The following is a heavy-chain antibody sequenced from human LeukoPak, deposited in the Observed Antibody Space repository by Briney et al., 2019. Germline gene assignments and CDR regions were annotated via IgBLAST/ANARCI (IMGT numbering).Heavy chain of an antibody. Sequence: TGGSLRLSCAASGLSFSDYAMTWVRQAPGKGLEWVSSISDNGGSTNYADSVKGRFSISRDNSKNTLYLQMNSLRAEDTAVYYCAKGGKEEAFDIWGQGTMVTVSS. CDR1: GLSFSDYA. CDR2: ISDNGGST. J-gene: IGHJ3*02. V-gene: IGHV3-23*01. D-gene: IGHD1-26*01. CDR3: AKGGKEEAFDI.